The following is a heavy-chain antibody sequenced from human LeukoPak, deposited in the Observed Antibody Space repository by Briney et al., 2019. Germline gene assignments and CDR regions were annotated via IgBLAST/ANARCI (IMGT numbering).Heavy chain of an antibody. J-gene: IGHJ4*02. D-gene: IGHD4-11*01. Sequence: KSGGSLRLSCAASGFTFCDYYRSWLRDARGKGLVGVSYISSSGSTIYYADSVKGRFTISRDNANNSLYLQMNSLGDEDTALYYSTEDDSENNFDYWGQGTLVTVSS. CDR1: GFTFCDYY. V-gene: IGHV3-11*04. CDR2: ISSSGSTI. CDR3: TEDDSENNFDY.